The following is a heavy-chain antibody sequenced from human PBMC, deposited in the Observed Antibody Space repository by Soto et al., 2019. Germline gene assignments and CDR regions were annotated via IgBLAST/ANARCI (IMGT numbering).Heavy chain of an antibody. V-gene: IGHV5-10-1*01. J-gene: IGHJ6*02. CDR1: GYSFTSYW. Sequence: GESLKICCKGSGYSFTSYWISWGRQMPGKGLEWMGRIDPSDSYTNYSPSFQGHVTISADKSISTAYLQWRSLKASDTAMYYCARLAGIAARPIPYRYYHYYCMDVWGPATTVTVSS. CDR2: IDPSDSYT. D-gene: IGHD6-6*01. CDR3: ARLAGIAARPIPYRYYHYYCMDV.